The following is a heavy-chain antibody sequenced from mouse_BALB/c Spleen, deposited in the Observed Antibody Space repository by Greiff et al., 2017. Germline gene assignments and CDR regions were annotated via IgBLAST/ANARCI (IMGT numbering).Heavy chain of an antibody. D-gene: IGHD1-2*01. J-gene: IGHJ1*01. V-gene: IGHV5-9-1*01. CDR1: GFTFSSYA. Sequence: EVMLVESGGGLVKPGGSLKLSCAASGFTFSSYAMSWVRQTPEKRLEWVATISSGGSYTYYPDSVKGRFTISRDNAKNTLYLQMSSLRSEDTAMYYCAREAITTARGYFDVWGAGTTVTVSS. CDR3: AREAITTARGYFDV. CDR2: ISSGGSYT.